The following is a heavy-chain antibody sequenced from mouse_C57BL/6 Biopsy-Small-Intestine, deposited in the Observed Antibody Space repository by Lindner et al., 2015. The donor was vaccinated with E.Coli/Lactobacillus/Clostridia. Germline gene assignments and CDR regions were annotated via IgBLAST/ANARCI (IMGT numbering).Heavy chain of an antibody. V-gene: IGHV1S55*01. CDR3: ARTESGYYWGCLDY. D-gene: IGHD1-1*01. Sequence: SVKVSCKASGYTFNSYGINWVRQAPGQGLEWLGWISGYNGKTEYTPKFQGRVTMTTDTSTSTAYLELRSLRSDDTAVYYCARTESGYYWGCLDYWGQGTLVTVSS. CDR1: GYTFNSYG. J-gene: IGHJ4*01. CDR2: ISGYNGKT.